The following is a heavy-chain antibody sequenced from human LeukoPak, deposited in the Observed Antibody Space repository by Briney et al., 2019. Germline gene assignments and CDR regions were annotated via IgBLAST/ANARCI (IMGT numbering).Heavy chain of an antibody. CDR1: GYTFTGYY. J-gene: IGHJ5*02. CDR2: IIPIFGTA. V-gene: IGHV1-69*13. D-gene: IGHD5-24*01. Sequence: SVKVSCKASGYTFTGYYMHWVRQAPGQGLEWMGGIIPIFGTANYAQKFQGRVTITADESTSTAYMELSSLRSEDTAVYYCARDGEMATILGNWFDPWGQGTLVTVSS. CDR3: ARDGEMATILGNWFDP.